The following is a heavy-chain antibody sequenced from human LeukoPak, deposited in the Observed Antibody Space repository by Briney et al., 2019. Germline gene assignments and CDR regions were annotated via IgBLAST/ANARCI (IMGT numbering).Heavy chain of an antibody. CDR3: AKDIYSSGGWYGYFNY. Sequence: GGSLRLSCAASGFTFSSNAMSWVRQAPGKGLEWVSGISWNSGSIGYADSVKGRFTISRDNAKNSLYLQMNSLRAEDTALYYCAKDIYSSGGWYGYFNYWGQGTLVTVSS. J-gene: IGHJ4*02. CDR2: ISWNSGSI. V-gene: IGHV3-9*01. CDR1: GFTFSSNA. D-gene: IGHD6-19*01.